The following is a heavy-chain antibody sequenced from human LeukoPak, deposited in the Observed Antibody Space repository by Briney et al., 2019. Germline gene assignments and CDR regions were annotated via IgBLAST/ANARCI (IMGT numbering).Heavy chain of an antibody. Sequence: GGSLRLSCAASGLTFSGYSLSSVRQAPGKGLEWVSYISSSGSTIYYADSVKGRFTISRDNAKNSLYLQMNSLRAEDTAVYYCARAMDYYECSGSNGVIFRYWGQGNLVTVSS. J-gene: IGHJ4*02. CDR2: ISSSGSTI. CDR3: ARAMDYYECSGSNGVIFRY. CDR1: GLTFSGYS. D-gene: IGHD3-22*01. V-gene: IGHV3-48*04.